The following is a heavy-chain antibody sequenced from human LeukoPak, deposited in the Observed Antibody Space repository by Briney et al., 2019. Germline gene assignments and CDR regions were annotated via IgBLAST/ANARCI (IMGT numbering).Heavy chain of an antibody. V-gene: IGHV3-30*04. Sequence: GSLRLSCAASGFTFSSYAMHWVRQAPGKGLEWVAVISYDGSEKYYADSVKGRFTISRDNSKNTLYLQMNSLRAEDTAVYYCAKDRRSGCSGGRCYQIFDYWGQGTLVTVSS. CDR2: ISYDGSEK. CDR3: AKDRRSGCSGGRCYQIFDY. D-gene: IGHD2-15*01. J-gene: IGHJ4*02. CDR1: GFTFSSYA.